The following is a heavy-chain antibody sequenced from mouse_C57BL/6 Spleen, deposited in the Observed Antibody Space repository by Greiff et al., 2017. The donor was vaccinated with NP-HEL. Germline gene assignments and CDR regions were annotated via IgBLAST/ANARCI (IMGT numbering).Heavy chain of an antibody. D-gene: IGHD1-1*01. CDR1: GYTFTSYW. J-gene: IGHJ2*01. V-gene: IGHV1-69*01. CDR2: IDPSDSYT. CDR3: ARILLDGGYYFDY. Sequence: QVQLQQSGAELVMPGASVKLSCKASGYTFTSYWMHWVKQRPGQGLEWIGEIDPSDSYTNYNQKFKGKSTLTVDKSSSTAYMQLSSLTSEDSAVYYCARILLDGGYYFDYWGQGTTLTVSS.